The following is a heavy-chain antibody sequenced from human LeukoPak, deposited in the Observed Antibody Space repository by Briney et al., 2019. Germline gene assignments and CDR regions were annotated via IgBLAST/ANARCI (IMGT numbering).Heavy chain of an antibody. CDR3: ARDAAYGNYYYYMDV. D-gene: IGHD4-17*01. V-gene: IGHV4-4*07. Sequence: SETLSLTCTVSGGSISSYYWSWLRQPAGKGLEWLGRIYTSGSTNYNPSLKSRVTMSVDTSKNQFSLKLSSVTAADTAVYYCARDAAYGNYYYYMDVWGKGTTVTVSS. CDR2: IYTSGST. CDR1: GGSISSYY. J-gene: IGHJ6*03.